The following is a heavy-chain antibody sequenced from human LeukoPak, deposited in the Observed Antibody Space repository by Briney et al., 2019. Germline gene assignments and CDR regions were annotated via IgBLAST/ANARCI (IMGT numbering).Heavy chain of an antibody. CDR1: GFTFDDYG. D-gene: IGHD1-26*01. CDR2: INWNGRST. J-gene: IGHJ4*02. Sequence: AGGSLRLSCAASGFTFDDYGMSWVRQAPGKGLEWVCGINWNGRSTGYADSVKGRFTISRDNAKNSPYLQMNSLRAEDTAVYYCARGKSGSYRARDYWGQGTLVTVSS. CDR3: ARGKSGSYRARDY. V-gene: IGHV3-20*04.